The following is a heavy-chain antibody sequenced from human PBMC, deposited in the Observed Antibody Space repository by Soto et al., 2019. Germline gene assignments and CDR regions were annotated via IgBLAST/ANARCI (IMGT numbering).Heavy chain of an antibody. CDR3: ARDRPTMDV. CDR1: GYTFTSYG. Sequence: QVQLVQSGAEVKKPGASVKVSCKASGYTFTSYGISWVRKAPGQGLEWMGWIRAYNGNTNYAQKLQGRVTMTPDKSPSTAYMALRSRRSDGTAVYYCARDRPTMDVWGQGTTVTVSS. CDR2: IRAYNGNT. J-gene: IGHJ6*02. V-gene: IGHV1-18*01.